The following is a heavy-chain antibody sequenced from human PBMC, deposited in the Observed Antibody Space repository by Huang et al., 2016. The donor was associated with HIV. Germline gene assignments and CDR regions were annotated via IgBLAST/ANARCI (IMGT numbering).Heavy chain of an antibody. CDR1: GFTFSSYW. CDR3: VRDPRIQSWLNYFDY. Sequence: EVQLVESGGGLVQPGGSLRLSCAASGFTFSSYWMHWVGQAPGKGLVWGSRINSDGSSSGDADSVKGRFTISRDNAKNTLYLQMNSLRAEDTAVYYCVRDPRIQSWLNYFDYWGQGTLVSVSS. D-gene: IGHD3-22*01. V-gene: IGHV3-74*01. J-gene: IGHJ4*02. CDR2: INSDGSSS.